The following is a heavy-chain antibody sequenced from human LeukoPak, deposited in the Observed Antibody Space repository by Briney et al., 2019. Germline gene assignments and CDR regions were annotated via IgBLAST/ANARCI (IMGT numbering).Heavy chain of an antibody. Sequence: GGALRLSCAPSGFTFRNSAMSWVRQAPRRGPEWVSAISDSGGKTYYSDSVKGRFTNSRDNSKNTLYLQMNRLRGDDTAVYYCAKDRLLHDPWGQGTLVSVPS. CDR2: ISDSGGKT. J-gene: IGHJ5*02. CDR1: GFTFRNSA. CDR3: AKDRLLHDP. V-gene: IGHV3-23*01. D-gene: IGHD2-15*01.